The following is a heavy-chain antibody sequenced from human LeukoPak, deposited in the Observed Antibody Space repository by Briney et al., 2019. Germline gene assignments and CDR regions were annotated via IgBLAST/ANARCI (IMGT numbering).Heavy chain of an antibody. V-gene: IGHV4-30-2*01. Sequence: PSETLSLTCAVSGGSISCGGYSWSWFRQPPVKGLEWLGYIYHSGSTYYNPSLKSRVTISVDRSKNQFSLKLSSVTAADTAVYYCARDREGSGAFVIWGQGTMVTVSS. CDR1: GGSISCGGYS. CDR2: IYHSGST. D-gene: IGHD1-1*01. CDR3: ARDREGSGAFVI. J-gene: IGHJ3*02.